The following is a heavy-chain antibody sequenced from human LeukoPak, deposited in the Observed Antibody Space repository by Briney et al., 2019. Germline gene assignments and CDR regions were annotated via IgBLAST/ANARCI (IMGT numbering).Heavy chain of an antibody. CDR1: GFTVSSNY. CDR3: ANYQDYGSGSPED. D-gene: IGHD3-10*01. CDR2: IYSGGST. Sequence: GGSLRLSCAASGFTVSSNYMSWVRQAPGKGLEWVSVIYSGGSTYYADSVKGRFTISRDNSKNTLYLQMNSLRAEDTAVYYCANYQDYGSGSPEDWGQGTLVTVSS. J-gene: IGHJ4*02. V-gene: IGHV3-53*01.